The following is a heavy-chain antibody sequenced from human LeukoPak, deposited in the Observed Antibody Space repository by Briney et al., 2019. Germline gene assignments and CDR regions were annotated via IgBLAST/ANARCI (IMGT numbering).Heavy chain of an antibody. J-gene: IGHJ4*02. V-gene: IGHV1-18*01. D-gene: IGHD3-10*01. CDR1: GYTFTSYG. CDR2: ISAYNGNT. Sequence: GASVKVSCKASGYTFTSYGISWVRQAPGQGLEWMGRISAYNGNTNYAQKLQGRVTMTTDTSTSTAYMELRSLRSDDTAVYYCARGPRYYGSGSYRFDYWGQGTLVTVSS. CDR3: ARGPRYYGSGSYRFDY.